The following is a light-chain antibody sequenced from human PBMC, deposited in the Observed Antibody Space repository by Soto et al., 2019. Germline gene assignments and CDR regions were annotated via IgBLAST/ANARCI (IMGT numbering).Light chain of an antibody. Sequence: DIQMTQSPSTLSASVGDRVTITCRASQSISSWLAWYKKKQGKAPKLLIYDPSSLQSGVASRVSGSESGTQFPHTISRLQPEDVATDYCQQYNSYPYTLGQGTKVDIK. J-gene: IGKJ2*01. CDR3: QQYNSYPYT. CDR2: DPS. CDR1: QSISSW. V-gene: IGKV1-5*01.